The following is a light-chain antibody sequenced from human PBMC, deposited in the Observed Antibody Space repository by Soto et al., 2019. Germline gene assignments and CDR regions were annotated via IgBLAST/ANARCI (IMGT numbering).Light chain of an antibody. Sequence: QSVLTQSPSASGTPGQRVTISCSGSSSNIGSNYVYWYQQLPGTAPKLLIYSDTQRPSGVPDRFSGSKSGTSASLAISGLRSEDEADYYCAAWDGALRGRVFGGGTKVTVL. V-gene: IGLV1-47*02. CDR1: SSNIGSNY. J-gene: IGLJ2*01. CDR2: SDT. CDR3: AAWDGALRGRV.